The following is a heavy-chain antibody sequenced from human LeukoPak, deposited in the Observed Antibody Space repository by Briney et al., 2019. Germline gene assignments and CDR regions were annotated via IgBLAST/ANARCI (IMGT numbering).Heavy chain of an antibody. CDR2: INHSGST. CDR1: GGSFSGYY. V-gene: IGHV4-34*01. J-gene: IGHJ4*02. Sequence: SETLSLTCAVYGGSFSGYYWSWIRQPPGKGLEWIGEINHSGSTNYNPSLKSRVTISVDTSKNQFSLKLSSVTAADTAVYYCARWVVPAAIDYWDQGTLVTVSS. CDR3: ARWVVPAAIDY. D-gene: IGHD2-2*02.